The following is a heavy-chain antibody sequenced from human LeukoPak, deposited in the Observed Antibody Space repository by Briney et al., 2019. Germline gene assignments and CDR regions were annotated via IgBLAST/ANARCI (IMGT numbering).Heavy chain of an antibody. V-gene: IGHV4-39*06. CDR1: GGSISFSTYF. Sequence: SETLSLTCTASGGSISFSTYFWGWIRQSPGKGLEWIGSIYYSGSTYYNPSLTSRVTISVDTSKNQFTLKLTSVTAADTAVYYCARGPGLNWFDPWGQGTLVTVSS. J-gene: IGHJ5*02. CDR2: IYYSGST. CDR3: ARGPGLNWFDP.